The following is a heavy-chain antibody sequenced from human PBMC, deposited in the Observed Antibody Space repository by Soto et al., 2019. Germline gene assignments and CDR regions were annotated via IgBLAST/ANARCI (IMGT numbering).Heavy chain of an antibody. V-gene: IGHV1-69*13. J-gene: IGHJ6*02. CDR3: ASLGDSSAYYYGMDV. CDR1: GGTFSSYA. Sequence: GASVKVSCKASGGTFSSYAISWVRQAPGQGLEWMGGIIPIFGTANYAQKFQGRVTITADESTSTAYMELSSLRSEDTAVYYCASLGDSSAYYYGMDVWGQGTTVTVSS. D-gene: IGHD6-19*01. CDR2: IIPIFGTA.